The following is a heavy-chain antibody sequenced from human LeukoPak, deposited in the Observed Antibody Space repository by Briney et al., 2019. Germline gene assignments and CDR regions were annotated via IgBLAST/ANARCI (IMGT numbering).Heavy chain of an antibody. Sequence: GGSLRLSCAASGFTFSSYGMHWVRQAPGKGLEWVAVISYDGSNEYYADSVKGRFTISRDNSKNTVYLQMNSLRPEDTAVYYCARSQGSTYNPRSGFDYWGQGTLVTVSS. J-gene: IGHJ4*02. CDR3: ARSQGSTYNPRSGFDY. V-gene: IGHV3-30*03. D-gene: IGHD1-14*01. CDR1: GFTFSSYG. CDR2: ISYDGSNE.